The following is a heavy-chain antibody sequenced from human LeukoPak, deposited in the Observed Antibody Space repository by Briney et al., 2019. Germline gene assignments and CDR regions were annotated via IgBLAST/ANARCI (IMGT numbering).Heavy chain of an antibody. CDR3: ARLIENSSGWVDY. J-gene: IGHJ4*02. CDR2: IKEDGSER. V-gene: IGHV3-7*03. CDR1: AFIFSGHW. D-gene: IGHD6-19*01. Sequence: GGSLRLSCEGSAFIFSGHWMNWVRQTPGKGLEWVASIKEDGSERQYVDSVKGRFSISRDNTKGSLFLQLNSLRAEDTAVYYCARLIENSSGWVDYWGQGTLVTVSS.